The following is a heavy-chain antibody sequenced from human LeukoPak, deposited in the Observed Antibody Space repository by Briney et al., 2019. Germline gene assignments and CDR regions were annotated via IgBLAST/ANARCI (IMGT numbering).Heavy chain of an antibody. V-gene: IGHV3-30*02. CDR3: AKSSSRLDTSSFEY. Sequence: GGSLRLSCAASGFTFSSYGIHWARQAPGKGLEWVTFIQYDGSNKYADSVKGRFTISRDNSKNVLYLQMNSLRAEDTALHYCAKSSSRLDTSSFEYWGQGTLVTVSS. J-gene: IGHJ4*02. CDR1: GFTFSSYG. D-gene: IGHD5-18*01. CDR2: IQYDGSNK.